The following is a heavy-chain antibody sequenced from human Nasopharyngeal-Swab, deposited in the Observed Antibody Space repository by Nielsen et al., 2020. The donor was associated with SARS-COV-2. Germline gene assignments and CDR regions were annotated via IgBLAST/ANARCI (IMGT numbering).Heavy chain of an antibody. J-gene: IGHJ4*02. CDR2: ISYDGSNK. V-gene: IGHV3-30-3*01. CDR3: ARDGLDSGSYSKLDY. D-gene: IGHD1-26*01. Sequence: GESLKISCAASGFTFSSYAMHWVRQAPGKGLEWVAVISYDGSNKYYADSVKGRFTISRDNSKNTLYLQMNSLRAEDTAVYYCARDGLDSGSYSKLDYWGQGTLVTVSS. CDR1: GFTFSSYA.